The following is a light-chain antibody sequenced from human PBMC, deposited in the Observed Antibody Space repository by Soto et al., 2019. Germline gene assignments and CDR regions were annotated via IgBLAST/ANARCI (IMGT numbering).Light chain of an antibody. CDR1: SSNIGSNT. V-gene: IGLV1-44*01. Sequence: QTVVTQPPSASGTPGQRVTISCSGSSSNIGSNTVNWYQQLPGTAPKLLIYSNNQRPSGVPDRFSGSKSGTSASLAISGLQSEDEADYYSAAWDDSLNGWVFGGGTQLTVL. CDR3: AAWDDSLNGWV. J-gene: IGLJ3*02. CDR2: SNN.